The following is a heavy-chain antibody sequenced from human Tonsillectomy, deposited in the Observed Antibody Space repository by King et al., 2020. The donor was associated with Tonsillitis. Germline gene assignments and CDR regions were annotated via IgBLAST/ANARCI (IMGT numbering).Heavy chain of an antibody. V-gene: IGHV3-13*01. CDR1: GFTFSSYD. D-gene: IGHD6-13*01. CDR2: IGTAGDT. Sequence: QLVQSGGGLVQPGGSLRLSCAASGFTFSSYDMHWVRQATGKGLEWVSAIGTAGDTYYPGSVRGRFTISRENAKNSLYLQMNSLRAGDTAVYYCATSIAAAGDLDYWGQGTLVTVPS. J-gene: IGHJ4*02. CDR3: ATSIAAAGDLDY.